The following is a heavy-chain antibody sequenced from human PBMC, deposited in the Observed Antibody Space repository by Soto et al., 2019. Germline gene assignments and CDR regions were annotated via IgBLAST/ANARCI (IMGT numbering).Heavy chain of an antibody. J-gene: IGHJ6*02. CDR2: IYPGDSDT. CDR1: GYSFTSYW. V-gene: IGHV5-51*01. Sequence: GETLKISCKGSGYSFTSYWIGWVRQMPGKGLEWMGIIYPGDSDTRYSPSFQGQVTISADKSISTAYLQWSSLKASDTAIYYCARLGGHYYYGMDVWGQGTTVTVSS. CDR3: ARLGGHYYYGMDV.